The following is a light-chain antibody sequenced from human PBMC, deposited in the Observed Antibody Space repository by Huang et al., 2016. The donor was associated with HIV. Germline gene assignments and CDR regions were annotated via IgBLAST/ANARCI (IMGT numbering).Light chain of an antibody. CDR3: QQYKSYPFT. J-gene: IGKJ5*01. Sequence: DIQMTQSPSSLSASIVDRVTITCRASQGIRNLLAWIQQKPGKAPRSLIYAASSLWSGVPSNFSGSGSGTEFTLTINSLQPEDFATYYCQQYKSYPFTFGLGTRLEIK. CDR2: AAS. V-gene: IGKV1-16*02. CDR1: QGIRNL.